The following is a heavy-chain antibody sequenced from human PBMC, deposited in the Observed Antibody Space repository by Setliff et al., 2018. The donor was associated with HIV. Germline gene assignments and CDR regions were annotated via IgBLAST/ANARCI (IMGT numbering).Heavy chain of an antibody. CDR3: ARDYIHVFDI. J-gene: IGHJ3*02. Sequence: GASVKVSCKASGYTFTDNYLHWVRQAPGQGLEWMAWINSASGGTNYAQHFQGRVTVTRDTSINTVYVEVNGLKSDDTAVYYCARDYIHVFDIWGQGTMVTVSS. V-gene: IGHV1-2*02. CDR1: GYTFTDNY. CDR2: INSASGGT.